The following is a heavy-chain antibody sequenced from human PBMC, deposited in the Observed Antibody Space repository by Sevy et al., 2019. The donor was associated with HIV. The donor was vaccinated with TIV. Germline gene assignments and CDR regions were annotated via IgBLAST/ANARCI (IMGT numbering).Heavy chain of an antibody. Sequence: GGSLRLSCAASGFTFSSYAMTWVRQAPGKGLEWVSAISGSAGSTYYADSVKGRFTNSRDNSKNTLYLQMNSLRAEDTAVYYCATAKGAYYDPYYFDYWGQGTLVTVSS. D-gene: IGHD3-22*01. J-gene: IGHJ4*02. CDR1: GFTFSSYA. CDR2: ISGSAGST. CDR3: ATAKGAYYDPYYFDY. V-gene: IGHV3-23*01.